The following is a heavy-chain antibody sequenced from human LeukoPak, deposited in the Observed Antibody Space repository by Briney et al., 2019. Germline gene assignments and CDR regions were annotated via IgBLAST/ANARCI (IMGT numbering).Heavy chain of an antibody. Sequence: GGSLRLSCAASGFTFSSYAMSWVRQAPGEGLEWVSAISGSGGSTYYADSVKGRFTISRDNSKNTLYLQMNSLRAEDTAVYYCAKRRGGYDILTGYKEYYFDYWGQGTLVTVSS. CDR3: AKRRGGYDILTGYKEYYFDY. J-gene: IGHJ4*02. V-gene: IGHV3-23*01. CDR2: ISGSGGST. D-gene: IGHD3-9*01. CDR1: GFTFSSYA.